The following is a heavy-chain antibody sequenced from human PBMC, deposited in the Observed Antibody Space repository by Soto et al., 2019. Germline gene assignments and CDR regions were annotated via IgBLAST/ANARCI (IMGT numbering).Heavy chain of an antibody. D-gene: IGHD6-19*01. CDR1: GFTFSSYA. Sequence: EVQLLESGGGLVQPGGSLRLSCAASGFTFSSYAMSWVRQAPGKGLEWVSAISGSGGSTYYADSVKGRFTISRDNSKNTLYLQMNRLRAEDTAVDYCAKDHEVAGVDYYGMDVLGQGTTVTVSS. CDR2: ISGSGGST. V-gene: IGHV3-23*01. CDR3: AKDHEVAGVDYYGMDV. J-gene: IGHJ6*02.